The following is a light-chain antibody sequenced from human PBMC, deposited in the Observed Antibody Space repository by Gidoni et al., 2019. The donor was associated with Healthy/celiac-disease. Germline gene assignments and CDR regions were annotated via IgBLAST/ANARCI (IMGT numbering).Light chain of an antibody. V-gene: IGKV2-30*02. CDR3: MQGTHWPPWT. CDR1: QSLVHSDGNTY. Sequence: DVVMTQSPLSLPVTLGQPASISCRSSQSLVHSDGNTYLNWFQQRPGQSPRRLIYKVSNRDSGVPDRFSGSGSGTDFTLKISRVEAEDLGVYYCMQGTHWPPWTFGQGTKVEIK. CDR2: KVS. J-gene: IGKJ1*01.